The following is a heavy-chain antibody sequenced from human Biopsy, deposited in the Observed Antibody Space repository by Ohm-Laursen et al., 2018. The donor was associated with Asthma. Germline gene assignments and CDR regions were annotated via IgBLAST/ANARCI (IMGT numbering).Heavy chain of an antibody. CDR2: VNTVNGDT. V-gene: IGHV1-3*04. CDR3: ARTYYDFLTGQVKDVFGV. J-gene: IGHJ3*01. Sequence: SVKVSCKASGCNLISFAIHWVRQAPGQRLEWMGWVNTVNGDTKYSQNFQGKVTITRDTSASTAYMELRSLRSEETATYYCARTYYDFLTGQVKDVFGVWGQGTMVTVSS. D-gene: IGHD3-9*01. CDR1: GCNLISFA.